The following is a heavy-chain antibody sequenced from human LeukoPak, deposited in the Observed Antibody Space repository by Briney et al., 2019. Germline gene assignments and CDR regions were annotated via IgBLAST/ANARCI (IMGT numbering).Heavy chain of an antibody. D-gene: IGHD3-16*02. CDR3: ARTTIMITFGGVIVLQFDY. Sequence: GRSLRLSCAASGFTFSSYAMHWVRQAPGKGLEWVAVISYDGSNKYYADSVKGRFTISRDNSKNTLYLQMNSLRAEDTAVYYCARTTIMITFGGVIVLQFDYWGQGTLVTVSS. CDR2: ISYDGSNK. J-gene: IGHJ4*02. V-gene: IGHV3-30-3*01. CDR1: GFTFSSYA.